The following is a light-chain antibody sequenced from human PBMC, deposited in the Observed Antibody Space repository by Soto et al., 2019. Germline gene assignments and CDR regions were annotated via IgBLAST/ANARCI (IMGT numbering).Light chain of an antibody. CDR2: AAS. J-gene: IGKJ3*01. CDR1: QSISSY. V-gene: IGKV1-39*01. CDR3: QQSYRALLT. Sequence: DIQMTQSPSSLSASVGDRVTITCRASQSISSYLNWYQQKPGKAPKLLIYAASSLQSGVPSRFSRSGSWTDFTLTISSLQPEDFATYYCQQSYRALLTFGPRTKVDIK.